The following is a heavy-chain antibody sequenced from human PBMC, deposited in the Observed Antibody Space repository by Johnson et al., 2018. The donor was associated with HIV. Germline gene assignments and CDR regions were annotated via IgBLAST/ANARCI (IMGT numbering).Heavy chain of an antibody. CDR1: GFTFSSYD. Sequence: VRLVESGGGLVQPGGSLRLSCAASGFTFSSYDMHWVRQATGKGLEWVSAIGTAGDTYYPGSVKGRFTISRENAKNSLYLQMNSLRAGDTAVYYCARDNGEDAFDIWGQGTMVTVSS. V-gene: IGHV3-13*01. D-gene: IGHD4-17*01. CDR2: IGTAGDT. J-gene: IGHJ3*02. CDR3: ARDNGEDAFDI.